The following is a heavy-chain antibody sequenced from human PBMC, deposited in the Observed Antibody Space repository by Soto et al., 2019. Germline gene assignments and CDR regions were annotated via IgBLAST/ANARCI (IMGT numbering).Heavy chain of an antibody. Sequence: SETLSLTCTVSGGSISSTIYYWGWIRHPPGKGLEWIGSIYYSGRTYYNPSLKSRVTISVDTSKNQFSLKLSSVTAADTAVYYCARVAPVAGTPRFDYWGQGTLVTVSS. CDR3: ARVAPVAGTPRFDY. CDR1: GGSISSTIYY. D-gene: IGHD6-13*01. J-gene: IGHJ4*02. CDR2: IYYSGRT. V-gene: IGHV4-39*01.